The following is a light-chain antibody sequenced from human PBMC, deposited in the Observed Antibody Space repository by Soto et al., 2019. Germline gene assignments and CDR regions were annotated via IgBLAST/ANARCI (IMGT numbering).Light chain of an antibody. CDR1: QNVGFS. J-gene: IGKJ5*01. Sequence: DIALTQSPDTLSVSPGERATLSCRASQNVGFSLGWYQQKPGQAPRLLIYDTSTRATGVPAGFSGSGSGTEFTLTISSLQSEDLAIYYCQQYKSWPPFTFGQGTRLEIK. CDR3: QQYKSWPPFT. V-gene: IGKV3-15*01. CDR2: DTS.